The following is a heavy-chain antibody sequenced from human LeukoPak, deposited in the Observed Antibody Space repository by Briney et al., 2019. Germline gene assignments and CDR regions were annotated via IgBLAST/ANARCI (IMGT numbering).Heavy chain of an antibody. Sequence: GGSLRLSCAASGFTFRSYGMHWVRQAPGKGLEGVAVISYDGSNKYYADSVKGRFTISRDNSKNTLYLQMNSLRAEDTAVYYCAKSYLRGVITYYFDYWGQGTLVTVSS. CDR2: ISYDGSNK. D-gene: IGHD3-10*01. CDR1: GFTFRSYG. CDR3: AKSYLRGVITYYFDY. J-gene: IGHJ4*02. V-gene: IGHV3-30*18.